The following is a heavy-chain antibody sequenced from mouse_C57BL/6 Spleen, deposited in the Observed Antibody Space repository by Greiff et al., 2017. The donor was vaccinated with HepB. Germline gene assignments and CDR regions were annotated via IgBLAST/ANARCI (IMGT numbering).Heavy chain of an antibody. CDR2: INPNDGCT. CDR1: GYTFTDYY. D-gene: IGHD2-4*01. V-gene: IGHV1-26*01. CDR3: SIYYDYDEGIFDY. Sequence: VQLQQSGPELVKPGASVKISCKASGYTFTDYYMNWVKQSHGKSLEWIGDINPNDGCTNYNQKVKGKATLTVDNSSSTAYMELRTLTSEDSAVYYCSIYYDYDEGIFDYWGHGTTLTVSS. J-gene: IGHJ2*01.